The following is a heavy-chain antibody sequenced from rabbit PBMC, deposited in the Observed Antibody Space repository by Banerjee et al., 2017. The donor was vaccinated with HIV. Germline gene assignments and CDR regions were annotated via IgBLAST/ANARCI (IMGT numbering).Heavy chain of an antibody. J-gene: IGHJ3*01. D-gene: IGHD4-1*01. CDR3: ARDLADIIGWNFGW. Sequence: QEQLEESGGDLVKPGASLTLTCKASGFSFSSSYWICWVRQAPGKGLEWIACIYGGSSDSTYYASWAKGRFTISKTSSTTVTLQMTSLTAADTATYFCARDLADIIGWNFGWWGQGTLVTVS. CDR1: GFSFSSSYW. CDR2: IYGGSSDST. V-gene: IGHV1S45*01.